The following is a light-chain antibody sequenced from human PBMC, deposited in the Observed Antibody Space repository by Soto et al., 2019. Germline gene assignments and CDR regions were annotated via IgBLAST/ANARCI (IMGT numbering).Light chain of an antibody. V-gene: IGKV3-15*01. J-gene: IGKJ2*01. Sequence: EIVVTQSPATLSASPGERVTLSCRASQFVSSRLAWYQQRPGQVPRLLIYDTSTRAPGISARFSGSGSGTDFTLTISSLQVEDFATYYCQQSYSTPYTFGQGTKLEIK. CDR1: QFVSSR. CDR3: QQSYSTPYT. CDR2: DTS.